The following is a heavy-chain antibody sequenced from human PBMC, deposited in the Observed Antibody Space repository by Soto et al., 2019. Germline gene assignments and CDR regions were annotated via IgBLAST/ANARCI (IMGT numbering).Heavy chain of an antibody. J-gene: IGHJ1*01. CDR1: GXTFTSYY. CDR2: INPSGGST. CDR3: ARDFDPGNFQH. Sequence: GASVKVSCTASGXTFTSYYMHWVRQAPGQGLEWMGIINPSGGSTSYAQKFQGRVTMTRDTSTSTVYMELSSLRSEDTAVYYCARDFDPGNFQHWGQGTLVTVSS. V-gene: IGHV1-46*01. D-gene: IGHD3-9*01.